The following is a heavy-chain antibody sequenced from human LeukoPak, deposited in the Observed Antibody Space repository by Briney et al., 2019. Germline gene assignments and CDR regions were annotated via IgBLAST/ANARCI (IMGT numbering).Heavy chain of an antibody. V-gene: IGHV3-23*01. CDR3: AGRSYETLTGFDP. CDR2: ISSGDRT. Sequence: GGSLRLSCAASGFTFSSYAMNWVRQAPGKGLEWVAGISSGDRTFHAESVKGRFTISRDKSKDTLYLQMNSLRAEDTAVYYCAGRSYETLTGFDPWGQGTLVTASS. D-gene: IGHD3-9*01. J-gene: IGHJ5*02. CDR1: GFTFSSYA.